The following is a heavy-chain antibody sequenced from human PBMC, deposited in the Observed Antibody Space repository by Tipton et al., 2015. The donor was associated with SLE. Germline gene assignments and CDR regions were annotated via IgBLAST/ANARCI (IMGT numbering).Heavy chain of an antibody. CDR3: ARRNRIFGVVTAFDI. D-gene: IGHD3-3*02. Sequence: TLSLTCTVSGGSISSSSYYWGWIRQPPGKGLEWIGIIYYTGSTYYNPSLKSRVTISVDTSKNQFSLNLSSVTAADTAVYYCARRNRIFGVVTAFDIWGQGTIVTVFS. J-gene: IGHJ3*02. V-gene: IGHV4-39*07. CDR2: IYYTGST. CDR1: GGSISSSSYY.